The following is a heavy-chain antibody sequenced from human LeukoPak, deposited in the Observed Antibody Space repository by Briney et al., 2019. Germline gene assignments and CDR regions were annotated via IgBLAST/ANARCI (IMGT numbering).Heavy chain of an antibody. CDR1: GGSISSYY. CDR3: ARDGGSGWYGY. J-gene: IGHJ4*02. D-gene: IGHD6-19*01. CDR2: IYYSGST. V-gene: IGHV4-59*01. Sequence: SETLSLTCTVSGGSISSYYWSWIRQPPGKGLEWIGYIYYSGSTNYSPSLKSRVTISVDTSKNQFSLKLSSVTAADTAVYYCARDGGSGWYGYWGQGTLVTVSS.